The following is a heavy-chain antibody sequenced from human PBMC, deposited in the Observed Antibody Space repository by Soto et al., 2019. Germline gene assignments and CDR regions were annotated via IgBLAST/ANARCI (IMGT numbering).Heavy chain of an antibody. D-gene: IGHD3-16*01. CDR2: ISYDGSNK. Sequence: GGSLRLSCAASGFTFSSYGMHWVRQAPGKGLEWVAVISYDGSNKYYADSVKGRFTISRDNSKNTLYLQMNSLRAEDTAVYYCATPRPGSHGYSFWGHGAMVTVSS. CDR3: ATPRPGSHGYSF. V-gene: IGHV3-30*03. CDR1: GFTFSSYG. J-gene: IGHJ4*01.